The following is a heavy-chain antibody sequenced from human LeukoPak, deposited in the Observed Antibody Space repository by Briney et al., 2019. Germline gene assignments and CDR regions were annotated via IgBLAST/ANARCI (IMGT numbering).Heavy chain of an antibody. CDR2: IEPGNSA. V-gene: IGHV3-53*01. CDR3: VKGQGFILHF. CDR1: GFTVSNAF. J-gene: IGHJ4*02. D-gene: IGHD2/OR15-2a*01. Sequence: GGSLRLSCAASGFTVSNAFMHWVRQAPGKGLEWVSVIEPGNSAYYADSVRGRFTISRDKSKNTLYLQMNSLRAEDTGVYYCVKGQGFILHFWGQGTLVTVSS.